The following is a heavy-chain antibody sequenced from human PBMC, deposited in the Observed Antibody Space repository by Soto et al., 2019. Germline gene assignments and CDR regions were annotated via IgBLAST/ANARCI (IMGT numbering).Heavy chain of an antibody. CDR2: ISAYNGNT. V-gene: IGHV1-18*01. CDR1: GYTFTSYG. Sequence: QVQLVQSGAEVKKPGASVKVSCKASGYTFTSYGISWVRQAPGQGLEWMGWISAYNGNTNYAQKLQGRVTMNTDTSTSTAYMELRSLRSDDTAVYYCARDVVVVAADGWANWFDPWGQGTLVTVSS. J-gene: IGHJ5*02. D-gene: IGHD2-15*01. CDR3: ARDVVVVAADGWANWFDP.